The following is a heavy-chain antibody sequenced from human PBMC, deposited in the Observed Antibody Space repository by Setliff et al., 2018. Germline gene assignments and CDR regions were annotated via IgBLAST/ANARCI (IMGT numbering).Heavy chain of an antibody. D-gene: IGHD3-3*01. CDR1: GYIFTGYY. V-gene: IGHV1-2*06. CDR3: VRGRDFWGGYLVY. J-gene: IGHJ4*02. Sequence: ASVKVSCKASGYIFTGYYMHWVRQAPGQGLEWMGRINPNSGGKNDAQKHQDRVTMTRDTSVTTAYMELSRLRSDDTAVYYGVRGRDFWGGYLVYWGQGTLVTVSS. CDR2: INPNSGGK.